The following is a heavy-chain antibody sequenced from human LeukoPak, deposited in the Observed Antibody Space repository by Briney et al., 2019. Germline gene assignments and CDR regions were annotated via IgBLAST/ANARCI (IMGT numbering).Heavy chain of an antibody. D-gene: IGHD3-22*01. CDR1: GGSISSGGYY. Sequence: SQTLSLTCTVSGGSISSGGYYWSWIRQHPGKGLEWIGYIYYSGSTYYNPSLKSRVTISVDTSKNQLSLKLSSVTAADTAVYYCAREVVAGNDSSGHYYFDYWGQGTLVTVSS. CDR3: AREVVAGNDSSGHYYFDY. J-gene: IGHJ4*02. V-gene: IGHV4-31*03. CDR2: IYYSGST.